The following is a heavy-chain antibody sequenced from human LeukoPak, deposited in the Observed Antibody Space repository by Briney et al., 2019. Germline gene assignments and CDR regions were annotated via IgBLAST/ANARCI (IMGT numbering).Heavy chain of an antibody. Sequence: PGRSLRLSCVASGFTFSSYAMHWVRQAPGKALEWVSVIRGSGGGTYYADSVKGRFTISRDNSKNTVYLQMNSLRAEDTAVYYCVKARMPHCGTDCLESWGQGTLVTVSS. D-gene: IGHD2-21*02. J-gene: IGHJ4*02. CDR3: VKARMPHCGTDCLES. CDR2: IRGSGGGT. CDR1: GFTFSSYA. V-gene: IGHV3-23*01.